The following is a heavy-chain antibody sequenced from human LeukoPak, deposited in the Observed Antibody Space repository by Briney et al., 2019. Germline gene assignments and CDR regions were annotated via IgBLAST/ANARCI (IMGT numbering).Heavy chain of an antibody. CDR1: GLTFSTYT. CDR3: AKEVLDYEIPYWYFDL. D-gene: IGHD4-17*01. J-gene: IGHJ2*01. Sequence: GGSLRLSCAASGLTFSTYTMSWLRHAPGKGLEWVSAISGDEDYTYYADSVKGRFTISRDNSKNTLYLQMNSLRAEDTAIYHCAKEVLDYEIPYWYFDLWGRGALVTVSS. CDR2: ISGDEDYT. V-gene: IGHV3-23*01.